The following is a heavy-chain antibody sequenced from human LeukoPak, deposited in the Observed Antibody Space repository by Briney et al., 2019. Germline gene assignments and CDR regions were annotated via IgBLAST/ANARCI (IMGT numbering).Heavy chain of an antibody. CDR3: ATIKYSSGWYVGFDY. CDR2: IYHSGST. D-gene: IGHD6-19*01. CDR1: GGSISSSNW. Sequence: SETLSLTCAVSGGSISSSNWWSWVRQPPGKGLEWIGEIYHSGSTNYNPSLKSRVTISVDKSKNQFSLKLSSVIAADTAVYYCATIKYSSGWYVGFDYWGQGTLVTVSS. J-gene: IGHJ4*02. V-gene: IGHV4-4*02.